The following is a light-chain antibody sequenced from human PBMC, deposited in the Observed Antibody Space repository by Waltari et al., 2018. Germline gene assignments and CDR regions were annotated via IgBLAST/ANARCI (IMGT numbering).Light chain of an antibody. V-gene: IGLV3-19*01. CDR1: SLRRSY. J-gene: IGLJ3*02. Sequence: SSELTQDPAVSVALGQTVRSTCQGDSLRRSYASWYQQKPGQAPVLVLYGKNNRPSGIPDRFSGSSSGNTASLTITGAQAEDEADYYCNSRDSSGNHEVFGGGPKLTVL. CDR2: GKN. CDR3: NSRDSSGNHEV.